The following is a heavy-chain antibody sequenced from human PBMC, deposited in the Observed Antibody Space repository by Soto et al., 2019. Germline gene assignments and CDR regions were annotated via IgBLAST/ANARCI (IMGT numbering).Heavy chain of an antibody. D-gene: IGHD2-21*02. V-gene: IGHV1-2*02. CDR3: ARDQGVTSELFNY. CDR2: INPNSGGT. CDR1: GYTFTSYY. J-gene: IGHJ4*01. Sequence: QVQLVQSGAEVKKPGASVKVSCKASGYTFTSYYIHWVRQAPGQGLEWMGWINPNSGGTNYAQKFQGRVTMTRDTSISTVYMELNRLRSDDTAVYYCARDQGVTSELFNYWGHGSLVTVSS.